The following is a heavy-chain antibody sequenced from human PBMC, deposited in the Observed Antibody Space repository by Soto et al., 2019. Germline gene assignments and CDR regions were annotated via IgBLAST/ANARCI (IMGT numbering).Heavy chain of an antibody. CDR3: ARDETYYYGSGSHWDV. J-gene: IGHJ6*02. CDR2: ISVSGDTT. D-gene: IGHD3-10*01. V-gene: IGHV3-23*01. Sequence: GGSLRLSCAASGFTFSGYGMTWVRQAPGKGLEWVSVISVSGDTTYYVDSVKGRFTISRDNSKNTLYLQMNSLRAEDTAVYYCARDETYYYGSGSHWDVWGQGTTVTVSS. CDR1: GFTFSGYG.